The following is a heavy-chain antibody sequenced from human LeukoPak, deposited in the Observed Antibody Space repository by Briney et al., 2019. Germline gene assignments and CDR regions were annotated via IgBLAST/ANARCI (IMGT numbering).Heavy chain of an antibody. Sequence: PSETLSLTCTVSGGSISSSNYYWGWIRQPPGKGLEWIGSIYYSGSTYYNPSLKSRVTISVDTSKNQFSLKLNSVTAADTAVYYCARQGPRDTGDYYSSFDSWGQGTLVTVSS. CDR2: IYYSGST. D-gene: IGHD3-22*01. J-gene: IGHJ4*02. CDR1: GGSISSSNYY. CDR3: ARQGPRDTGDYYSSFDS. V-gene: IGHV4-39*01.